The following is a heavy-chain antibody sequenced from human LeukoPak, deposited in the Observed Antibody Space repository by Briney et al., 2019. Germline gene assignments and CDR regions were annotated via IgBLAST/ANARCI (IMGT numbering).Heavy chain of an antibody. CDR3: ARVVVVPAATSYYYYGMDV. Sequence: GSVKVSCKASGYTFTSYGISWVRQAPGQGLEWMGWISAYNGNTNYAQKLQGRVTMTTDTSTSTAYMELRSLRSDDTAVYYCARVVVVPAATSYYYYGMDVWGQGTTVTVSS. CDR1: GYTFTSYG. D-gene: IGHD2-2*01. J-gene: IGHJ6*02. CDR2: ISAYNGNT. V-gene: IGHV1-18*01.